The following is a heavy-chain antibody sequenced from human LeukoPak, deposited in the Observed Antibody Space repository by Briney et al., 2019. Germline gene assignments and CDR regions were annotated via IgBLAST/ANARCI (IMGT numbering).Heavy chain of an antibody. CDR1: GGSFSGYY. CDR2: IYYSGST. CDR3: AREVGGSGSYYNKNYYYYYMDV. D-gene: IGHD3-10*01. Sequence: SETLSLTCAVYGGSFSGYYWSWIRQPPGKGLEWIGYIYYSGSTNYNPSLKSRVTISVDTSKNQFSLKLSSVTAADTAVYYCAREVGGSGSYYNKNYYYYYMDVWGKGTTVTISS. V-gene: IGHV4-59*01. J-gene: IGHJ6*03.